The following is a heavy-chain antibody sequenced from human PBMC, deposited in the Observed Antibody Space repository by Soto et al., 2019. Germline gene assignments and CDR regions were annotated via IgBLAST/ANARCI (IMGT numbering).Heavy chain of an antibody. CDR1: GFTFSGFTFSSYS. J-gene: IGHJ6*02. CDR2: ISSSGSYI. CDR3: ARGSEGGMDV. V-gene: IGHV3-21*01. Sequence: EVQLVESGGGLVKPGGSLRLSCAASGFTFSGFTFSSYSMNWVRQAPGKGLEWVSSISSSGSYIYYADSMKGRFTISRDNAKNSLYLQMNSLRAVDTAVYYCARGSEGGMDVWGQGTTVTVSS. D-gene: IGHD3-3*01.